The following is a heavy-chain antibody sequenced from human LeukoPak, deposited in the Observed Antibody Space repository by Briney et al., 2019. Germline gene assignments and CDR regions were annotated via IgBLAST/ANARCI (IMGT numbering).Heavy chain of an antibody. Sequence: SETLSLTCAVYGGSFSGYYWSWIRQPPGKGLEWIGEINHSGSTNYNPSLKSRVTISVDTSKNQFSLKLSSVTAADTAVYYCARFPYGDYKNWFDPWGQGTLVTVSS. D-gene: IGHD4-17*01. V-gene: IGHV4-34*01. CDR1: GGSFSGYY. J-gene: IGHJ5*02. CDR2: INHSGST. CDR3: ARFPYGDYKNWFDP.